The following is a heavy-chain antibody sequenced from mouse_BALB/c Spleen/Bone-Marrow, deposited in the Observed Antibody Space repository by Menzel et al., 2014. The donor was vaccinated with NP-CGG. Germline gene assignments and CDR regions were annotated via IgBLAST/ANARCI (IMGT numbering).Heavy chain of an antibody. CDR3: ARCNYRYDGDFDY. CDR1: GHSFTGYF. D-gene: IGHD2-14*01. Sequence: EVQLQQSGPELVKPGASVKISCKASGHSFTGYFMNWVMQSHGKSLEWIGRINPYNGDTFYNQKLKGKATLTVDKSSSTAHMELRSLASEDSAVYYCARCNYRYDGDFDYWGQGTTLTVSS. V-gene: IGHV1-20*02. CDR2: INPYNGDT. J-gene: IGHJ2*01.